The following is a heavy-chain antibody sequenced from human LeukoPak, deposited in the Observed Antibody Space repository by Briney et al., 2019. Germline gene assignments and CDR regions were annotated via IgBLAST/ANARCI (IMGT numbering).Heavy chain of an antibody. V-gene: IGHV4-34*01. J-gene: IGHJ6*03. Sequence: PSETLSLTCAVYGGSSSGYYWSWIRQPPGKGLEWIGEINHSGSTNYNPSLKSRVTISVDTSKNQFSLKLSSVTAADTAVYYCARTRYSNYYMDVWGKGTTVTVSS. CDR2: INHSGST. CDR1: GGSSSGYY. CDR3: ARTRYSNYYMDV. D-gene: IGHD4-11*01.